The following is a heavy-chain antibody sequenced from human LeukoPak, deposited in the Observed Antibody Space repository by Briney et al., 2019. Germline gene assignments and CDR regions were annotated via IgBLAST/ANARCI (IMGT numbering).Heavy chain of an antibody. V-gene: IGHV4-34*01. D-gene: IGHD1-1*01. CDR2: INHSGST. Sequence: SETLSLTCAVYGGSFSGYYWSWIRQPPGKGLEWIGEINHSGSTNYNPSLKSRVTISVDTSKNQFSLKLSSVTAADTAVYYCARGGYRYVRYYYGMDVWGQGTTVTVS. CDR3: ARGGYRYVRYYYGMDV. J-gene: IGHJ6*02. CDR1: GGSFSGYY.